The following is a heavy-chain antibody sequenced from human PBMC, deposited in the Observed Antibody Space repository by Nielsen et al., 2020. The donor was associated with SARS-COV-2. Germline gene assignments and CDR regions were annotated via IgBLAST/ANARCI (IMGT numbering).Heavy chain of an antibody. CDR3: ARLYFDY. V-gene: IGHV1-2*06. J-gene: IGHJ4*02. Sequence: ASVKVSCKASGYTFTSYGISWVRQAPGQGLEWMGRINPNSGGTNYAQKFQGRVTMTRDTSISTAYMELSRLRSDDTAVYYCARLYFDYWGQGTLVTVSS. CDR1: GYTFTSYG. CDR2: INPNSGGT.